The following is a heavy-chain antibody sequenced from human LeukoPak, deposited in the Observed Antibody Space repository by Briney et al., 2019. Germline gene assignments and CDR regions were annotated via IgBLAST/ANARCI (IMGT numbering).Heavy chain of an antibody. CDR1: GFTFSSYA. D-gene: IGHD5-12*01. CDR3: ARDKAIVAFDY. CDR2: ISYDGSNK. V-gene: IGHV3-30-3*01. J-gene: IGHJ4*02. Sequence: PGRSLRLSCAASGFTFSSYAMHWARQAPGKGLEWVAVISYDGSNKYYADSVKGRFTISRDNSKNTLYLQMNSLRAEDTAVYYCARDKAIVAFDYWGQGTLVTVSS.